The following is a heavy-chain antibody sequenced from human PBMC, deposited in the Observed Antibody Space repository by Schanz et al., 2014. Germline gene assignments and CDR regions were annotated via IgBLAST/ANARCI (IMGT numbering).Heavy chain of an antibody. Sequence: VQLVESGGGWVQPGGSLRLSCAASGFVFGDYYMTWIRQAPGRGLEWLSYISDSGTYTNYADSVKGRFTISRDNAKNSLYLQMNSLRPEDTAVYYCAKYRGYYRVSGSYRELEYWGQGTLVTVSS. CDR2: ISDSGTYT. J-gene: IGHJ4*02. D-gene: IGHD3-10*01. CDR3: AKYRGYYRVSGSYRELEY. CDR1: GFVFGDYY. V-gene: IGHV3-11*05.